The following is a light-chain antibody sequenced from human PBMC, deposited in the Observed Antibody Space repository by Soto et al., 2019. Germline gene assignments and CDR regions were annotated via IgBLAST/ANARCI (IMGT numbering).Light chain of an antibody. CDR1: QSVLYSSNNKNY. CDR3: QQYYSTPPYT. V-gene: IGKV4-1*01. J-gene: IGKJ2*01. Sequence: DIVMTQSPDSLAVSLGERATINCKSSQSVLYSSNNKNYLAWYQQKPGQPPKLPIYWASTRESGVPDRFSGSGSGTDFTLTISSLQAEDVAVYFCQQYYSTPPYTFGQGTKLELK. CDR2: WAS.